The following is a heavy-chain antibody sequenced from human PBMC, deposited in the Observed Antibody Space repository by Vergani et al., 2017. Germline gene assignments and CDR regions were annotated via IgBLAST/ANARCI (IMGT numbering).Heavy chain of an antibody. CDR1: GFTFDDYA. J-gene: IGHJ3*02. CDR3: ARVPDAFDI. V-gene: IGHV3-9*01. Sequence: EVQLVESGGGLVKPGGSLRLSCAASGFTFDDYAMHWVRQAPGKGLEWVSGISWNSGSIGYADSVKGRFTISRDNAKNSLYLQMNSLRAEDTAVYYCARVPDAFDIWGQGTMVIVSS. CDR2: ISWNSGSI.